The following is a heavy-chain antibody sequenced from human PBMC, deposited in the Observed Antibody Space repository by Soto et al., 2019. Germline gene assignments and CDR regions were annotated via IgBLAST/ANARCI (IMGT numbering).Heavy chain of an antibody. D-gene: IGHD3-22*01. V-gene: IGHV1-8*01. J-gene: IGHJ6*02. CDR1: GYTFTSYD. Sequence: QVQLVQSGAEVKKPGASVKVSCKASGYTFTSYDINWVRQATGQGLEWMGWMNPNSGNTGYAQKFQGRVTMTRNTSISTAYMELSSLRSEDTAVYYCARRYYDMQPRHYYYYGMDVWGQGTTVTVSS. CDR2: MNPNSGNT. CDR3: ARRYYDMQPRHYYYYGMDV.